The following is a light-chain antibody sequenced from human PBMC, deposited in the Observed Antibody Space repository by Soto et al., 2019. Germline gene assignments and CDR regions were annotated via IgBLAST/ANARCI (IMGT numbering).Light chain of an antibody. CDR1: QSVSSSY. V-gene: IGKV3-20*01. CDR3: QQYGSSPLT. J-gene: IGKJ3*01. CDR2: GAS. Sequence: EIVLTQSPGTLSLSPGERATLSCRASQSVSSSYLAWYQQKPGQAPRLLIYGASSRATGIPDRFSGSRSGTDLTLTISRQEPEDFALYYCQQYGSSPLTFGPGTKVDIK.